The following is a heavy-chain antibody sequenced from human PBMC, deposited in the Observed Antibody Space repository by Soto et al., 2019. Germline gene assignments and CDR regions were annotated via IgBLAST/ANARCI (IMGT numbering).Heavy chain of an antibody. CDR1: GYSFTSYW. J-gene: IGHJ6*02. V-gene: IGHV5-51*01. CDR2: IYPGDSDT. CDR3: ARSRDVAARYYYYYGMDV. Sequence: GESLKISCKGSGYSFTSYWIGWVRQMPGKGLEWMGIIYPGDSDTRYSPSFQGQVTISADKSISTAYLQWSSLRAEDTAVYYCARSRDVAARYYYYYGMDVWGQGTTVTVSS. D-gene: IGHD6-6*01.